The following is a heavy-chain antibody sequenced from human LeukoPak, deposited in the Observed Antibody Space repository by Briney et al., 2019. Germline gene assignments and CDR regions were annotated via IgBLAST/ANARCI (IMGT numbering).Heavy chain of an antibody. V-gene: IGHV1-58*02. CDR1: GFTFTSSA. J-gene: IGHJ4*02. CDR3: ARGQLTGDDELFDY. D-gene: IGHD7-27*01. CDR2: IVVGSGNT. Sequence: SVKVSCKASGFTFTSSAMQWVRQARGQRLEWIGWIVVGSGNTNYAQKFQERVTITRDMSTSTAYMELSSLRSEDTAVYYCARGQLTGDDELFDYWGQGTLVTVSS.